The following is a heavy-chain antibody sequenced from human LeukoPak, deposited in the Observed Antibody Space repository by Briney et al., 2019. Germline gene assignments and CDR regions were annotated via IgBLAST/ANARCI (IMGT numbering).Heavy chain of an antibody. CDR1: GGSFSGYY. D-gene: IGHD3-3*01. J-gene: IGHJ5*01. V-gene: IGHV4-34*01. CDR2: INHSGST. Sequence: PSETLSLTCAVNGGSFSGYYWIWIRQPPGKGLEWIGEINHSGSTNYNPSLKSRVTISVDTSKNQFSLKLNSVTAADTAVYYCARGRNLEWFDYWGQGTLVTVSS. CDR3: ARGRNLEWFDY.